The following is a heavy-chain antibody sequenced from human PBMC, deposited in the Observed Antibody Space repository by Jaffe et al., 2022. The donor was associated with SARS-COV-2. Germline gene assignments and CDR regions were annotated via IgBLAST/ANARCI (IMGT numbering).Heavy chain of an antibody. Sequence: QVHLVESGGGVVQPGGSLRLSCAASGFIFSDYAMHWVRQAPGRGLEWVAVTSGDEGVRIYADSVKGRFTISRDNSRNTLELHMSSLGSEDTAQYYCVRCGGDCNKALDTGFDYWGQGTLVTVSS. CDR2: TSGDEGVR. D-gene: IGHD2-21*02. CDR1: GFIFSDYA. CDR3: VRCGGDCNKALDTGFDY. J-gene: IGHJ4*02. V-gene: IGHV3-30*04.